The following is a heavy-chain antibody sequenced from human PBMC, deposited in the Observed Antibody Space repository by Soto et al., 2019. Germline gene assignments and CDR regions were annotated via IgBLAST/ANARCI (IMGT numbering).Heavy chain of an antibody. CDR1: GFTFSSYA. J-gene: IGHJ5*02. CDR2: ISGSGGST. V-gene: IGHV3-23*01. Sequence: GGSLRLSCAASGFTFSSYAMSWVRQAPGKGLEWVSAISGSGGSTYYADSVKGRFTISRDNSKNTLYLQMNSLRAEDTAVYYCAKDQGYQLLLSWFDPWGQGTLVTVSS. CDR3: AKDQGYQLLLSWFDP. D-gene: IGHD2-2*01.